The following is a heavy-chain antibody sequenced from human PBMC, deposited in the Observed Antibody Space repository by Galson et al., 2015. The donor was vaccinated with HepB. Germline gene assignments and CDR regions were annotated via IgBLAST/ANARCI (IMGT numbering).Heavy chain of an antibody. V-gene: IGHV1-69*13. Sequence: SVKVSCRASGGTFRRDAISWVRQAPGQGLEWMGGIIPIFGTANYAQKFQGRVTIAADESTSTAYMELSILISEDTAVYCCARDHVYGDYATYYYGMDVWDQGTTVTVSS. CDR3: ARDHVYGDYATYYYGMDV. J-gene: IGHJ6*02. CDR1: GGTFRRDA. CDR2: IIPIFGTA. D-gene: IGHD4-17*01.